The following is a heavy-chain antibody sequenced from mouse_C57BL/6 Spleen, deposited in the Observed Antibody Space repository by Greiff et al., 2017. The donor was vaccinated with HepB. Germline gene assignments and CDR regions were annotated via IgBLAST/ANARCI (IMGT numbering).Heavy chain of an antibody. CDR1: GYTFTDYN. D-gene: IGHD2-1*01. CDR3: AREAYGNPYYAMDY. V-gene: IGHV1-22*01. CDR2: INPNNGGT. Sequence: VQLQQSGPELVKPGASVKMSCKASGYTFTDYNMHWVKQSHGKSLEWIGYINPNNGGTSYNQKFKGKATLTVNKSSSTAYMELRSLTSEDSAVYYCAREAYGNPYYAMDYWGQGTSVTVSS. J-gene: IGHJ4*01.